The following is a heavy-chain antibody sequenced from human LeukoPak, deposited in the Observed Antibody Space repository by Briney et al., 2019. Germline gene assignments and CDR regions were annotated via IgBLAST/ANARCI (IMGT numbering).Heavy chain of an antibody. CDR3: ARGQYLVY. D-gene: IGHD2-2*01. CDR2: INHSGST. Sequence: SETLSLTCAVYGGSFSGYYWSWIRQPPGKGLEWIGEINHSGSTNYNPSLKSRVTISVDTSKNQFSLKLSSVTAADTAVYYCARGQYLVYWGQGTLVTVSS. CDR1: GGSFSGYY. J-gene: IGHJ4*02. V-gene: IGHV4-34*01.